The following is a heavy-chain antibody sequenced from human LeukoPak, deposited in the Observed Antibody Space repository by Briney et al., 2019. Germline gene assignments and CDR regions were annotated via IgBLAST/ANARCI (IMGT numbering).Heavy chain of an antibody. Sequence: GGSLRLSCAASGFTFSSYWMSWVRQAPGKGLEWVSAISGSGGSTYYADSVKGRFTISRDNSKNTLYLQMNSLRAEDTAVYYCAKVTLLWLGDLNAFDIWGQGTMVTVSS. CDR3: AKVTLLWLGDLNAFDI. V-gene: IGHV3-23*01. D-gene: IGHD6-19*01. J-gene: IGHJ3*02. CDR2: ISGSGGST. CDR1: GFTFSSYW.